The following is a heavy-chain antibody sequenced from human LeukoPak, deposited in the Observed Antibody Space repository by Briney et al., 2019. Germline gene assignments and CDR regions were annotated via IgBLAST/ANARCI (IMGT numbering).Heavy chain of an antibody. CDR1: GYTFTGYY. V-gene: IGHV1-2*02. CDR2: INPNSGDT. D-gene: IGHD2-2*01. CDR3: ARDYCSSTSCLFDY. Sequence: ASVKVSCKASGYTFTGYYMHWVRQAPGQGLEWMGWINPNSGDTNYAQNFQGRVTMTRDTSISTAYMELSRLRSDDTAVYYCARDYCSSTSCLFDYWGQGTLVTVSS. J-gene: IGHJ4*02.